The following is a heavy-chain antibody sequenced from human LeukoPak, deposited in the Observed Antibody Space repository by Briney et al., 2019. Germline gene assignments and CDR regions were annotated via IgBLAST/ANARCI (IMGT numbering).Heavy chain of an antibody. V-gene: IGHV4-61*02. Sequence: SETLCLTCTVSGGSISSGSYYWRWVRQPAGKGLEWNGRIYTSGSPNYNPSLKSRVTISVDTYKNQFSLKLSSVTAADTAVYYCARDAQGYYFDYWGQGTLVTVSS. J-gene: IGHJ4*02. CDR2: IYTSGSP. CDR3: ARDAQGYYFDY. CDR1: GGSISSGSYY.